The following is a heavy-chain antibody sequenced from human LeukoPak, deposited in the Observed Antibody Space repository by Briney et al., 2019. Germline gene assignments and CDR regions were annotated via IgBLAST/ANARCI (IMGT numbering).Heavy chain of an antibody. CDR3: ARGVGKKYYYGSGSRYLRFDY. CDR1: GGSISSSSYY. V-gene: IGHV4-39*07. Sequence: ASETLSLTCTVSGGSISSSSYYWGWIRQPPGKGLEWIGEINHSGSTNYNPSLKSRVTISVDTSKNQFSLKLSSVTAADTAVYYCARGVGKKYYYGSGSRYLRFDYWGQGTLVTVSS. J-gene: IGHJ4*02. D-gene: IGHD3-10*01. CDR2: INHSGST.